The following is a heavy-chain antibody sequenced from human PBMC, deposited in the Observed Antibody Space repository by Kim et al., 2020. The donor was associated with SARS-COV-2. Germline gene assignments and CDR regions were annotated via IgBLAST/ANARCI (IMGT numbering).Heavy chain of an antibody. V-gene: IGHV1-2*06. CDR2: INPNSGGT. D-gene: IGHD1-26*01. J-gene: IGHJ3*01. Sequence: ASVKVSCKASGYTFTGYYMHWVRQAPGQGLEWMGRINPNSGGTNYAQKFQGRVTMTRDTSISTAYMELSRLRSDDTAVYYCASEYSYSGSYQFWGQGTMVTVSS. CDR1: GYTFTGYY. CDR3: ASEYSYSGSYQF.